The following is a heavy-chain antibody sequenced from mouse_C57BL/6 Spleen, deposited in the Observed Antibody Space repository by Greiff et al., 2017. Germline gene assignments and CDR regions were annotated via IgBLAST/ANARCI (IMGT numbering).Heavy chain of an antibody. CDR2: IDPSDSYT. D-gene: IGHD1-1*01. J-gene: IGHJ2*01. CDR3: ARSNYGSPFDY. Sequence: QVQLQQPGAELVMPGASVKLSCKASGYTFTSYWMHWVKQRPGQGLEWIGEIDPSDSYTNYNQKFKGKSTLTVDKSSSSAYMQLSSLTSEDSAVYCCARSNYGSPFDYWGQGTTLTVSS. V-gene: IGHV1-69*01. CDR1: GYTFTSYW.